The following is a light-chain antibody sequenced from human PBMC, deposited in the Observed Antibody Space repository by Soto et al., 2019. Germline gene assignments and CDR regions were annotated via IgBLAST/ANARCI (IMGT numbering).Light chain of an antibody. CDR3: NSYTTNNND. CDR2: GVS. J-gene: IGLJ1*01. Sequence: QSVLTQPASVSGSPGQSITISCTGTSSDIGSYNYVSWYQQHPGRAPKLLIYGVSNRPSGVSDRFSGSKSGITASLTISGLQAEDEADYYCNSYTTNNNDFGTGTKVTVL. V-gene: IGLV2-14*03. CDR1: SSDIGSYNY.